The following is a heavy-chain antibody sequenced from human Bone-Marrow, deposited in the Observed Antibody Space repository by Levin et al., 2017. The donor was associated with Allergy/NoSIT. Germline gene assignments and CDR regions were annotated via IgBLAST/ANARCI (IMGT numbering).Heavy chain of an antibody. J-gene: IGHJ3*02. CDR3: ARDPDYYDRAFDT. Sequence: ASVKVSCKASGYTFTDYYMNWVRQAPGQGLEWMGWINQNSGGTNYAQKFQGRVTMTRDTSISTAYMELSGLRSDDTAVYYCARDPDYYDRAFDTWGQGTMVTVSS. V-gene: IGHV1-2*02. CDR2: INQNSGGT. D-gene: IGHD3-22*01. CDR1: GYTFTDYY.